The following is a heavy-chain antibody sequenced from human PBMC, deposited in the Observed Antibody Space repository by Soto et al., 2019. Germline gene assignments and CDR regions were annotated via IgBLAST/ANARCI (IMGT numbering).Heavy chain of an antibody. V-gene: IGHV1-2*02. D-gene: IGHD2-15*01. Sequence: QVHLVQSGAEVKKPGASMKVSCKASGYTFSDYYMHWVRQAPGQGLECMGWISPNNGATNYAQKFQDRVTMTRDAAITTAYMELSRLRSDETAVYYCARGGEFCSTGSCNSSLGDAFDVWGQGTTVTVSS. CDR3: ARGGEFCSTGSCNSSLGDAFDV. CDR1: GYTFSDYY. CDR2: ISPNNGAT. J-gene: IGHJ3*01.